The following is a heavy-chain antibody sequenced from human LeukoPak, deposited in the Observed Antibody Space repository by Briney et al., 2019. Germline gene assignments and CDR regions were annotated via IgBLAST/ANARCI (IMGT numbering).Heavy chain of an antibody. V-gene: IGHV3-21*01. CDR2: ISSSSSYK. CDR3: ARGGGNYDSSGCFDY. CDR1: GFTLSSYS. J-gene: IGHJ4*02. D-gene: IGHD3-22*01. Sequence: GSLRLSCVASGFTLSSYSMNWVRQAPGKGLEWVSSISSSSSYKYYADSLKGRFTISRDNAKNSLYLQMNSLRAEDTAVYYCARGGGNYDSSGCFDYWGQGTLVTVSS.